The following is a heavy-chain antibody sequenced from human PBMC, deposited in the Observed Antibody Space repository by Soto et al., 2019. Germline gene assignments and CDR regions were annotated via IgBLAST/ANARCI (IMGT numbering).Heavy chain of an antibody. CDR2: INAGNGNT. CDR3: ARGEWFGIAAAGTRTFAIDY. V-gene: IGHV1-3*01. Sequence: ASVKVSCKASGGTFSSYAISWVRQAPGQRLEWMGWINAGNGNTKYSQKFQGRVTITRDTSASTAYMELSSLRSEDTAVYYCARGEWFGIAAAGTRTFAIDYWGQGTLVTVSS. CDR1: GGTFSSYA. D-gene: IGHD6-13*01. J-gene: IGHJ4*02.